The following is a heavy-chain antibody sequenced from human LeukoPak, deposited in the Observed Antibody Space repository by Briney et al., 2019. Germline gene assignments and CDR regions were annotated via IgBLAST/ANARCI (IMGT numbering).Heavy chain of an antibody. CDR3: ARDEAPIAAAGIGGDAFDI. J-gene: IGHJ3*02. CDR1: GFTFSSYA. V-gene: IGHV3-30*04. CDR2: MSYDGSNK. D-gene: IGHD6-13*01. Sequence: GGSLRLSCAASGFTFSSYAMHWVRQAPGKGLEWVAVMSYDGSNKYYADSVKGRFTISRDNSKNTLYLQMNSLRAEDTAVYYCARDEAPIAAAGIGGDAFDIWGQGTMVTVSS.